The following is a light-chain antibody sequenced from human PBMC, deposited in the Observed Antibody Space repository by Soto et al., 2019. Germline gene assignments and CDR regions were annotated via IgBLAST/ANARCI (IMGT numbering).Light chain of an antibody. Sequence: QSALTQPASVSGSPGQSITISCTGTSSDIGYYNYVSWYQHHPGKAPKVIIYEVSNRPSGVSDRFSGSKSGNTASLTISGLQAEDEGDYYCSSYEDSSILMFGGGTKLTVL. J-gene: IGLJ3*02. CDR2: EVS. CDR1: SSDIGYYNY. CDR3: SSYEDSSILM. V-gene: IGLV2-14*01.